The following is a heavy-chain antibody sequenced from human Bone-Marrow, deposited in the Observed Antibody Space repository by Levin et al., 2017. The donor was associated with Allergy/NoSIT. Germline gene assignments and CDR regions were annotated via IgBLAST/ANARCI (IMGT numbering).Heavy chain of an antibody. V-gene: IGHV3-7*01. D-gene: IGHD5-24*01. CDR1: GFTFSNSW. Sequence: TGGSLRLSCAASGFTFSNSWMSWVRQAPGKGLEWVANIKEDGSEKYYVDSVKGRFTISRDNAKNSLFVQMNILRVEDTAVYYCARDQFRRATIGARWFDPWGQGTLVTVSS. CDR2: IKEDGSEK. J-gene: IGHJ5*02. CDR3: ARDQFRRATIGARWFDP.